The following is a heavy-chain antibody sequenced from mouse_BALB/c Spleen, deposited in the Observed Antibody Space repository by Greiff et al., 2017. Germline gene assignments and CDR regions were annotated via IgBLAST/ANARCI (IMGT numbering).Heavy chain of an antibody. J-gene: IGHJ2*01. D-gene: IGHD1-1*01. CDR2: IDPANGNT. V-gene: IGHV14-3*02. Sequence: VQLQQSGAELVKPGASVKLSCTASGFNIKDTYMHWVKQRPEQGLEWIGRIDPANGNTKYDPKLQGKATITADTSSNTTYLQLSSLTSEDTAVYYRARDGSKVLDYWGQGTTLTVSS. CDR1: GFNIKDTY. CDR3: ARDGSKVLDY.